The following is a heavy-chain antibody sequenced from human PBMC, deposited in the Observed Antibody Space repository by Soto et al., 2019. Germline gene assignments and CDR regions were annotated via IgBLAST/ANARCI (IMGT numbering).Heavy chain of an antibody. J-gene: IGHJ5*02. Sequence: PSETLSLTCTVSGGSISSGDYYWSWIRQPPGKGLEWIGYIYYSGSTYYNPSLRSRVTISVYTSKNQFSLKLSSVTAADTAVYFCARVLHPNWFDPWGQGTLVTVSS. D-gene: IGHD2-15*01. V-gene: IGHV4-30-4*01. CDR1: GGSISSGDYY. CDR2: IYYSGST. CDR3: ARVLHPNWFDP.